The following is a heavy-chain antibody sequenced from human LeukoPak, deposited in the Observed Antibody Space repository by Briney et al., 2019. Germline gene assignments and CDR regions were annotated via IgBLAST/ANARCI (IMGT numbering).Heavy chain of an antibody. V-gene: IGHV6-1*01. Sequence: SQTLSLTCAISGDSVSSNSAAWNWIRQSPSRGLEWLGRTYYRSKWYNDYAVSVKSRITINPDTSKNQFSLQLNSVTPEDTAIYYCARVGLDNTGWHINWFDPWGQGTLVTVSS. D-gene: IGHD6-19*01. CDR1: GDSVSSNSAA. CDR2: TYYRSKWYN. CDR3: ARVGLDNTGWHINWFDP. J-gene: IGHJ5*02.